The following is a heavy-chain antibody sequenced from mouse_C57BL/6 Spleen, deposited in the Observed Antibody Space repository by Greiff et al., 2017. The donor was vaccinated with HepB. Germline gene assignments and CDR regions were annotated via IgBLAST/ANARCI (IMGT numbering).Heavy chain of an antibody. V-gene: IGHV5-17*01. J-gene: IGHJ4*01. Sequence: DVMLVESGGGLVKPGGSLKLSCAASGFTFSDYGMHWVRQAPEKGLEWVAYISSGSSTIYYADTVKGRFTISRDNAKNTLFLQMTSLRSEDTAMYYCARRDYYGSSYDAMDYWGQGTSVTVSS. CDR1: GFTFSDYG. D-gene: IGHD1-1*01. CDR3: ARRDYYGSSYDAMDY. CDR2: ISSGSSTI.